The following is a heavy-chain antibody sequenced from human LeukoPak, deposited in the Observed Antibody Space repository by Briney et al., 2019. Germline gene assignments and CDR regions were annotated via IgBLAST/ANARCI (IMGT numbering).Heavy chain of an antibody. CDR1: RFTFSSYA. V-gene: IGHV3-23*01. CDR3: AKAYYGDYFDY. J-gene: IGHJ4*02. Sequence: GGSLRLSCAASRFTFSSYAMSWVSQAPGKGLEWVSAISGSGGSTYYADSVKGRFTISRDNSKNTLYLQMNSLRAEDTAVCYCAKAYYGDYFDYWGQGTLVTVSS. D-gene: IGHD3-3*01. CDR2: ISGSGGST.